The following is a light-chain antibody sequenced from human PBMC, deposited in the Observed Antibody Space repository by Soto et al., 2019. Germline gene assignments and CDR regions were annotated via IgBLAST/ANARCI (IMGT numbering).Light chain of an antibody. V-gene: IGLV2-11*01. CDR1: SSNVGGYDS. J-gene: IGLJ1*01. Sequence: QSVLTQPASVSGSPGQSVTISCTGTSSNVGGYDSVSWYQQYPGKAPKLIIYDVNRRPSGVPDRFSGSRSGNTASLTISGLQAQDEADYYCCSYAVNYNSIFGTGTKATVL. CDR2: DVN. CDR3: CSYAVNYNSI.